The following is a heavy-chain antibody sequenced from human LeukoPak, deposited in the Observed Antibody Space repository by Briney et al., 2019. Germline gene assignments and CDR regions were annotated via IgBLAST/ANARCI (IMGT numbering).Heavy chain of an antibody. V-gene: IGHV3-7*01. CDR3: ARDTT. J-gene: IGHJ5*02. Sequence: GGSLRLSCAASGFTFSSSWMSWVRQAPGKGLEWVAHIKGDGSEKSYVDSVEGRFSISRDNAQNSLYLQMNSLRAEDTAVYYCARDTTWGQGTLVTVSS. CDR1: GFTFSSSW. CDR2: IKGDGSEK.